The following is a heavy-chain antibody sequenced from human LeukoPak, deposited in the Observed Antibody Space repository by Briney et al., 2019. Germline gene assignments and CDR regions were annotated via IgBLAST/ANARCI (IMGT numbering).Heavy chain of an antibody. CDR3: VRENDFWNGYYYFDY. Sequence: GGSLRLSCIASGFTFSDYSMNWVRQAPGKGLEWVSYISSGGSTIYYADSVKGRFTISRDNAKNSLYLQTNSLRAEDTAVYYCVRENDFWNGYYYFDYWGQGTLVTVSS. J-gene: IGHJ4*02. CDR1: GFTFSDYS. CDR2: ISSGGSTI. D-gene: IGHD3-3*01. V-gene: IGHV3-48*04.